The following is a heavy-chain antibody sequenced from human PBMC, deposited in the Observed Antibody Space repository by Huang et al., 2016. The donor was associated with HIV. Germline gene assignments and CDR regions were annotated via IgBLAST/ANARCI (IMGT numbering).Heavy chain of an antibody. Sequence: EVHLVESGGVVVQPGGSLRLSCPGSGFNFRDYTMHWVRQAPGKGLEWVSLISWDGGSTQYANSVKGRFTISRDNSKNSLFLQMISLRSGDTAVYYCAKDKWLQSSYFDYWGQGTLVTVSS. CDR1: GFNFRDYT. CDR2: ISWDGGST. D-gene: IGHD4-4*01. CDR3: AKDKWLQSSYFDY. J-gene: IGHJ4*02. V-gene: IGHV3-43*01.